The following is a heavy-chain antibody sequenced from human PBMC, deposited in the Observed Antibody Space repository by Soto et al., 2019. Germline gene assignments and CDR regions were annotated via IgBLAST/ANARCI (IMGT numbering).Heavy chain of an antibody. D-gene: IGHD6-19*01. CDR2: ISYDGSNK. V-gene: IGHV3-30-3*01. CDR1: GFTFSSYA. CDR3: AREWRSGWLPYYYYGMDV. J-gene: IGHJ6*02. Sequence: FLRLSCAASGFTFSSYAMHWVRQAPGKGLEWVAVISYDGSNKYYADSVKGRFTISRDNSKNTLYLQMNSPRAEDTAVYYCAREWRSGWLPYYYYGMDVWGQGTTVTVSS.